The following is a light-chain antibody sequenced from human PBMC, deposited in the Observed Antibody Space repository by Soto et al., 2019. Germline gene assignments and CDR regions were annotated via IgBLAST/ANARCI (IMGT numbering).Light chain of an antibody. CDR3: QHRSSWPVS. V-gene: IGKV3D-20*02. CDR2: GAS. CDR1: QSVSNNY. Sequence: EIVLTQSPGTLSLSPGERATLSCRASQSVSNNYLAWYQQKPGQAPRLLIYGASNRATGIPDRFSGSGSGTDFTLTISSLEPEDFAVYYCQHRSSWPVSFGQGTRLEIK. J-gene: IGKJ5*01.